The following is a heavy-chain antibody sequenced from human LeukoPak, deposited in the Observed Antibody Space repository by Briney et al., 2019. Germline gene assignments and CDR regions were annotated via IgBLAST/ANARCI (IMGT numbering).Heavy chain of an antibody. Sequence: GGSLRLSCTASGFTFNTYAMNWVRQAPGGGLEWVSSISVSDDSTYYTDSVKGRFTISRDNFKNTLNLQMNSLRAEDTAVYYCAKAPWRFIRYFDNWGQGTLVTVSS. CDR1: GFTFNTYA. V-gene: IGHV3-23*01. J-gene: IGHJ4*02. D-gene: IGHD1-1*01. CDR2: ISVSDDST. CDR3: AKAPWRFIRYFDN.